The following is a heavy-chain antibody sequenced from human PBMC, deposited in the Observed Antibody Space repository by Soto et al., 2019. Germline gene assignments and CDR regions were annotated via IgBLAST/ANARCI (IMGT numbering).Heavy chain of an antibody. CDR1: GFTFSSYA. CDR2: ISGSGGST. CDR3: PKDSHDYDQNPFDC. J-gene: IGHJ4*02. Sequence: EVQLLESGGGLVQPGGSLRLSCAASGFTFSSYAMSWVRQAPGKGLEWVSAISGSGGSTYYADSVKGRFTISRDNSKNALYLQMNSLRAEDTAVYYCPKDSHDYDQNPFDCWGQGTLVTVCS. D-gene: IGHD4-17*01. V-gene: IGHV3-23*01.